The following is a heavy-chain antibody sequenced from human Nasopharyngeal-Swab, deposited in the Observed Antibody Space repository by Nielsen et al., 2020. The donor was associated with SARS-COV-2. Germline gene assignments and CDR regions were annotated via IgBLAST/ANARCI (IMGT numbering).Heavy chain of an antibody. CDR1: GFTFNTYS. CDR3: ARIAGRGSIYYYYMDV. J-gene: IGHJ6*03. D-gene: IGHD1-26*01. Sequence: GESLKISCAGSGFTFNTYSMIWVRQVPGEGLEWVSSISGSGSYVYYADSVKGRFTISKDSAKNSLYLQMNSLRADDTAVYFCARIAGRGSIYYYYMDVWGTGITVTVS. CDR2: ISGSGSYV. V-gene: IGHV3-21*01.